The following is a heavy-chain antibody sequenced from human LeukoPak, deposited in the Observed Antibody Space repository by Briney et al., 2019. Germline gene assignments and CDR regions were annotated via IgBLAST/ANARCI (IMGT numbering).Heavy chain of an antibody. J-gene: IGHJ4*02. Sequence: PGGSLRLSCAASGVTFRSYGMRWVRQAPGKGLEWVALISSDGNDKLYGESVRGRFTVSRDDSKSTLYLQMNSLRAEDTAVYYCTTKVIRGNSGDDYDDWGQGTLVTVSS. CDR1: GVTFRSYG. D-gene: IGHD5-12*01. CDR3: TTKVIRGNSGDDYDD. CDR2: ISSDGNDK. V-gene: IGHV3-30*03.